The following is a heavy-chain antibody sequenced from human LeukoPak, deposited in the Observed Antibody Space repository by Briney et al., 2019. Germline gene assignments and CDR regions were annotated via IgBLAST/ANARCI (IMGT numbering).Heavy chain of an antibody. CDR3: ARANPFIVLMVYVTYGMDV. V-gene: IGHV4-39*07. CDR2: IYYSGST. J-gene: IGHJ6*02. Sequence: SETLSPTCTVSGGSISSSSYYWGWIRQPPGKGLEWIGNIYYSGSTYYNPSLKSRVTISVDTSKNQFSLKLSSVTAADTAVYYCARANPFIVLMVYVTYGMDVWGQGTTVTVSS. CDR1: GGSISSSSYY. D-gene: IGHD2-8*01.